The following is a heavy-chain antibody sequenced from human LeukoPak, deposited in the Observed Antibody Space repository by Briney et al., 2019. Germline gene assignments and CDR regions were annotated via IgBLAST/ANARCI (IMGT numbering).Heavy chain of an antibody. CDR3: ARGRQDVNMILVVMAGVSYYLDV. J-gene: IGHJ6*03. CDR2: MSPSGSS. V-gene: IGHV4-34*01. Sequence: SETLSLTCAVYGVSFSDYYWTWLRQTPGKGLEWIGEMSPSGSSNYNPSLKSRVTISVDTSKNQFSLKLRSVTAADTAVYYCARGRQDVNMILVVMAGVSYYLDVWSKGTTVTVS. CDR1: GVSFSDYY. D-gene: IGHD3-22*01.